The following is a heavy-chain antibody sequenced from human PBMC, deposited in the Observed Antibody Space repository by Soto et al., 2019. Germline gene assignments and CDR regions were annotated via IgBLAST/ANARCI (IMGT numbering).Heavy chain of an antibody. CDR1: GYTFRNYD. CDR2: ISISKGKT. CDR3: ARKGYIGTFGLDV. V-gene: IGHV1-18*01. J-gene: IGHJ6*02. D-gene: IGHD5-12*01. Sequence: QVQLVQSGAEVKRPGASVKVSCKASGYTFRNYDVAWVRRAPGHGLEWMGWISISKGKTYYQESLQGRVTMTMDTGTTTDYMEVRSLRSDATAVYYCARKGYIGTFGLDVWGQGTTVTVSS.